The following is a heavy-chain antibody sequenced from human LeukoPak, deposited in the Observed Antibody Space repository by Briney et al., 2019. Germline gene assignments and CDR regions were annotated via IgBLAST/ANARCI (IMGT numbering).Heavy chain of an antibody. J-gene: IGHJ6*02. CDR3: ARARRITIFGVVTKKEADV. CDR2: MNPNSGNT. CDR1: GYTFTGYY. V-gene: IGHV1-8*02. Sequence: ASVKVSCKASGYTFTGYYMHWVRQAPGQGLEWMGWMNPNSGNTGYAQKFQGRVTMTRNTSISTAYMELSSLRSEDTAVYYCARARRITIFGVVTKKEADVWGQGTTVTVSS. D-gene: IGHD3-3*01.